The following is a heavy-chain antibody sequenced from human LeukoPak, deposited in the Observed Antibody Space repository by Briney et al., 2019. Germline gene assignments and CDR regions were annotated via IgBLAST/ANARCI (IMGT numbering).Heavy chain of an antibody. V-gene: IGHV3-30-3*01. CDR2: ISSDGSNK. D-gene: IGHD3-22*01. CDR3: VRAPRVDSGYQYYFDY. J-gene: IGHJ4*02. CDR1: RFSFSSYA. Sequence: PGGSLRLSCVASRFSFSSYAIHWVRQAPGKGLEWVAVISSDGSNKYYADSVKGRFTISRDDSKNTMFLRMNSLRAEDTAVYYCVRAPRVDSGYQYYFDYRGQGTVVTVSS.